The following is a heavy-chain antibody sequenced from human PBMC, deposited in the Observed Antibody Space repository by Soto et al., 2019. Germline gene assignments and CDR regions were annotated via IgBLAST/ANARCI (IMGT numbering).Heavy chain of an antibody. D-gene: IGHD3-22*01. J-gene: IGHJ4*02. CDR1: GGSISSSSYY. CDR2: IYYSGST. Sequence: PSETLSLTCTVSGGSISSSSYYWGWIRQPPGKGLEWIGSIYYSGSTYYNPSLKSRVTISVDTSKNQFSLKLSSVTAADTAVYYCARQRYYYDSSGYYMYNLDYWGQGTLVTVS. CDR3: ARQRYYYDSSGYYMYNLDY. V-gene: IGHV4-39*01.